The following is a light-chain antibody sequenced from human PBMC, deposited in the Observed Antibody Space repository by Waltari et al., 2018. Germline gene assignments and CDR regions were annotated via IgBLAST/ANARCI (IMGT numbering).Light chain of an antibody. J-gene: IGKJ1*01. CDR1: QSVSRS. V-gene: IGKV3-20*01. Sequence: ERATLSCRASQSVSRSLAWYQQKPGQAPRLLIYDASSRATGIPDRFSGSGSGTDFSLTISRLEPEDFAVYYCQKYVSLPATFGQGTKVEIK. CDR2: DAS. CDR3: QKYVSLPAT.